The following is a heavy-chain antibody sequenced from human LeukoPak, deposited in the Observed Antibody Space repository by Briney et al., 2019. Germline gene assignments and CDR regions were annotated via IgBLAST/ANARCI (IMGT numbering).Heavy chain of an antibody. CDR3: ARAFGVGGRGNAFDI. Sequence: ASVKVSCKASGYTFTSYGIIWVRQAPGQGLEWMGWISAYNGNTNYAQKLQGRVTMTTDTSTSTAYMELRSLRSDDTAVYYCARAFGVGGRGNAFDIWGQRTMVTVSS. D-gene: IGHD2-15*01. J-gene: IGHJ3*02. CDR1: GYTFTSYG. CDR2: ISAYNGNT. V-gene: IGHV1-18*01.